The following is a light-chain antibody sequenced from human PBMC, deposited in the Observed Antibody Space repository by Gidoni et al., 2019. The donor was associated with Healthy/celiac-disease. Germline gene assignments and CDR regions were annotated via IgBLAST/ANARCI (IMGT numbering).Light chain of an antibody. Sequence: DIVMTQSTDSLAVSLGERATINCKSSQSVLYSYNNKNYLAWYQQKPGQPPKLLIYWASTRESGVPDRFSGSGSGTDFTLTISSLQAEDVAVYYCQQYYSTPMVTFGPGTKVDIK. CDR1: QSVLYSYNNKNY. V-gene: IGKV4-1*01. CDR2: WAS. J-gene: IGKJ3*01. CDR3: QQYYSTPMVT.